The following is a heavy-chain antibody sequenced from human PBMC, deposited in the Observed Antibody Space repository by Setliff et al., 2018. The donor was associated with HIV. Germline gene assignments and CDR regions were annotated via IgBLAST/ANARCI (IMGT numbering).Heavy chain of an antibody. CDR1: GGTSSTHA. CDR3: AGPRGDEAFDI. J-gene: IGHJ3*02. D-gene: IGHD3-10*01. V-gene: IGHV1-69*10. Sequence: GPPVKVSCKASGGTSSTHAMNWVRQAPGQGLEWIGQIISILEITDYAQKLQGRVTITADGPTNTFYMELSGLRSDDTAVYYCAGPRGDEAFDIWGQGTMVTVSS. CDR2: IISILEIT.